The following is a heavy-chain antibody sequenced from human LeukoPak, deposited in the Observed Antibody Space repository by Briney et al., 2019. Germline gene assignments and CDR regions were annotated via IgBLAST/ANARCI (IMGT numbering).Heavy chain of an antibody. J-gene: IGHJ4*02. CDR3: ARAPRDY. Sequence: GSLKVSCKASGYTFTNFGISWVRQAPGQGLEWMGWISAYNGDTKYSQTFQGRVAMTTDTSTSTAYMELRSLRSDDTAVYYCARAPRDYWGQGTLATLPS. CDR1: GYTFTNFG. CDR2: ISAYNGDT. V-gene: IGHV1-18*01.